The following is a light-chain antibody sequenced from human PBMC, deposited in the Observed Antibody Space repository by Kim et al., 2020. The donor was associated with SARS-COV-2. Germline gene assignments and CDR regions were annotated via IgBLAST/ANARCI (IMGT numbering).Light chain of an antibody. CDR3: AAWDDSLNGLWV. CDR2: NNN. V-gene: IGLV1-44*01. Sequence: QRVTISCSGSSSNIGSNTVNWYQQLPGTAPKLLIYNNNERPSGVPDRFSGSKSGTSASLAISGLQSEDEADYFCAAWDDSLNGLWVFGGGTTLTVL. J-gene: IGLJ3*02. CDR1: SSNIGSNT.